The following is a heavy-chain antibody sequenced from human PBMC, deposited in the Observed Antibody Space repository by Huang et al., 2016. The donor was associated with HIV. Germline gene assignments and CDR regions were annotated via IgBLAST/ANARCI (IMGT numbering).Heavy chain of an antibody. J-gene: IGHJ5*02. D-gene: IGHD2-2*01. Sequence: EVQLVESGGGLVEPGGSMRLSCEASGFPFSSYWMSWVRQGAGKGVEGVDNIKKDGSGKYYVDSVKGRFTSARDNAKNSLYLQMNSLRAEDTAVYYCARPSTWGQGTLVTVSS. CDR1: GFPFSSYW. CDR2: IKKDGSGK. CDR3: ARPST. V-gene: IGHV3-7*01.